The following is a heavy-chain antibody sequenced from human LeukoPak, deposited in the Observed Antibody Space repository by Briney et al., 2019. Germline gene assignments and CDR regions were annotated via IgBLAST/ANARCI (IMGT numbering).Heavy chain of an antibody. Sequence: SQTLSLTCTVSGGSISSGDYYWSWIRQPPGKGLEWIGYIYYSGSTYYNPSLKSRVTISVDTSKNQFSLKLSSVTAAHTAVYYCARGGVTTGWYFDLWGRGTLVTVSS. CDR2: IYYSGST. D-gene: IGHD4-17*01. V-gene: IGHV4-30-4*01. CDR3: ARGGVTTGWYFDL. CDR1: GGSISSGDYY. J-gene: IGHJ2*01.